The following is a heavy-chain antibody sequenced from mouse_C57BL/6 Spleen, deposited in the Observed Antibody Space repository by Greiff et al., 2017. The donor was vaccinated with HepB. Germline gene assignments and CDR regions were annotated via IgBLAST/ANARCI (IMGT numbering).Heavy chain of an antibody. CDR1: GYTFTSYW. J-gene: IGHJ1*03. CDR2: IYPGSGST. CDR3: ASLDGDYGWYFDV. Sequence: VQLQHPGAELVKPGASVKMSCKASGYTFTSYWITWVKQRPGQGLEWIGDIYPGSGSTNYNEKFKSKATLTVDTSSSTAYMQLSSLTSEDSAVYYCASLDGDYGWYFDVWGTGPTVTVSS. V-gene: IGHV1-55*01. D-gene: IGHD2-13*01.